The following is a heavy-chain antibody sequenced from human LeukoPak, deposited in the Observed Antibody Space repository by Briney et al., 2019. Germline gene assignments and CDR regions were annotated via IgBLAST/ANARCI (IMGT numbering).Heavy chain of an antibody. D-gene: IGHD3-10*01. Sequence: GGSLRLSCAASGFTFSTYSMNWVRQAPGKGLEWVSDIDSGSDNIHYADSVKGRFTISRDDAKNSLYLQMDSLRAEDTAVYYCASLGGSGSLNCFDPWGQGSLVTVSS. CDR3: ASLGGSGSLNCFDP. CDR1: GFTFSTYS. J-gene: IGHJ5*02. CDR2: IDSGSDNI. V-gene: IGHV3-48*01.